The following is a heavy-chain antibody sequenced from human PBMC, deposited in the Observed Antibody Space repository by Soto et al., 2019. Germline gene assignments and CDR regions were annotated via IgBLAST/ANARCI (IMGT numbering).Heavy chain of an antibody. CDR2: IYYSGST. V-gene: IGHV4-59*01. CDR3: ARDGYCRGGSCYRAAFDI. Sequence: SETLSLTCTVSGGSISSYYWSWIRQPPGKGLEWIGYIYYSGSTNYNPSLKSRVTISVDTSKNQFSLKLSSVTAADTAVYYCARDGYCRGGSCYRAAFDIWGEGTMVTV. CDR1: GGSISSYY. D-gene: IGHD2-15*01. J-gene: IGHJ3*02.